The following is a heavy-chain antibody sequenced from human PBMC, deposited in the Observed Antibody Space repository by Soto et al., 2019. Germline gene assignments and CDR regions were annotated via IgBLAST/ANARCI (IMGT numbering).Heavy chain of an antibody. CDR3: ARGRVIRITIFGVVIHNWFDP. CDR1: GGTFSSYA. D-gene: IGHD3-3*01. V-gene: IGHV1-69*06. Sequence: SVKVSCKGSGGTFSSYAISWVRQAPGQGLEWMGGIIPIFGTANYAQKFQGRVTITADKSTSTAYMELSSLRSEDTAVYYCARGRVIRITIFGVVIHNWFDPWGQGTLVTVSS. J-gene: IGHJ5*02. CDR2: IIPIFGTA.